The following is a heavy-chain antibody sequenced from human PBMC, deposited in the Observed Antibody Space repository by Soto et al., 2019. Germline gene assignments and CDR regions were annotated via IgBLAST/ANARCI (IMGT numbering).Heavy chain of an antibody. V-gene: IGHV4-61*08. CDR1: GGSVSSGDYF. J-gene: IGHJ6*02. Sequence: SETLSLTCTVSGGSVSSGDYFWSCLRQSPGKRLEWIAYIYYSGSTNYNPPLKSRTTISVHTSKSQVSLTLTSITPADTALDSCGRSPNYSYYGFDVWGQATSVTVSS. CDR2: IYYSGST. D-gene: IGHD2-21*01. CDR3: GRSPNYSYYGFDV.